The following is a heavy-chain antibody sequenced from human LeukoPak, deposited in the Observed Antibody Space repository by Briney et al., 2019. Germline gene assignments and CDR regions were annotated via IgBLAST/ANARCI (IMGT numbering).Heavy chain of an antibody. V-gene: IGHV3-53*05. CDR1: GFTVSSNY. CDR2: IYSGGST. Sequence: GGSLRLSCAASGFTVSSNYMSWVRQAPGKGLEWVSVIYSGGSTYYADSVKGRFTISRDNSKNTLYLQMNSLRAEDTAVYYCAKFLRSYYDGSGDDAFDIWGQGTMVTVSS. CDR3: AKFLRSYYDGSGDDAFDI. J-gene: IGHJ3*02. D-gene: IGHD3-22*01.